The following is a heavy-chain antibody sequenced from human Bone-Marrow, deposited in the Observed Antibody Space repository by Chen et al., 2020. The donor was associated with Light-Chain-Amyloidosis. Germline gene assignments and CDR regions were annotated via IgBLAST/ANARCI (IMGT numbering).Heavy chain of an antibody. Sequence: EVQLVESGGGLLQRGGSLRLPCAASGFAFSSYAIIWVRQAPGTGAAGRGVEGVSMIGGGGGSRYYGAAVKGGLTISRDNSKNALFLKRNSRRAEDTAVYYCAKDIAYDDILPGYPADAFDIWGQGKMVTVSS. CDR1: GFAFSSYA. V-gene: IGHV3-23*04. J-gene: IGHJ3*02. CDR3: AKDIAYDDILPGYPADAFDI. D-gene: IGHD3-9*01. CDR2: IGGGGGSR.